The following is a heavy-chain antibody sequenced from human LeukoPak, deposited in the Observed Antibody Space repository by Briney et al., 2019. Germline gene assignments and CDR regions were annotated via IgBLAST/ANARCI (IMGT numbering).Heavy chain of an antibody. D-gene: IGHD1-26*01. CDR3: ARGWELHD. V-gene: IGHV1-18*04. J-gene: IGHJ4*02. CDR1: GHTLTTYG. Sequence: ASVKVSCKGSGHTLTTYGISWVRQAPGQGLEWMGWISANNGNTKYAEKVKGRVTMTTDTSTSTAFVEVRSLRSDDTAVYYCARGWELHDWGQGTLVTVSS. CDR2: ISANNGNT.